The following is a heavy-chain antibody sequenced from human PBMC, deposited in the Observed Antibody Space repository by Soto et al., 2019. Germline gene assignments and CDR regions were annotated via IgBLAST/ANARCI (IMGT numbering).Heavy chain of an antibody. D-gene: IGHD3-22*01. J-gene: IGHJ5*02. CDR2: IIPIFGTA. Sequence: ASVKVSCKASGGTFSSYAISWVRQAPGQGLEWMGGIIPIFGTANYAQKFQGRVTITADESTSTAYMELSSLRSEDTAVYYCARDRGVRDYYDSSGYYYVGGEKGLDPWGQGTLVTVSS. V-gene: IGHV1-69*13. CDR1: GGTFSSYA. CDR3: ARDRGVRDYYDSSGYYYVGGEKGLDP.